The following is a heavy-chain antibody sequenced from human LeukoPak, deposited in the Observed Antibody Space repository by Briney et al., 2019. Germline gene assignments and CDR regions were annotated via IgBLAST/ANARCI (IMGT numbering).Heavy chain of an antibody. J-gene: IGHJ4*02. V-gene: IGHV1-2*02. Sequence: ASVKVSCKASGYTFTGYYMHWVRQAPGQGLEWMGWINPNSGGTNYAQKFQGRVTMTRDTSISTAYMELSRLRSDDTAAYYCARDFSGGSCSGNYFDYWGQGTLVTVSS. CDR3: ARDFSGGSCSGNYFDY. CDR1: GYTFTGYY. D-gene: IGHD1-26*01. CDR2: INPNSGGT.